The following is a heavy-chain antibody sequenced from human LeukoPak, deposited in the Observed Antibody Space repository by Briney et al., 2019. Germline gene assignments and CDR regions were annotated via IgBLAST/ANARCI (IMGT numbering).Heavy chain of an antibody. CDR3: ATGLDYGDPRKLDY. CDR2: FDPEDGET. Sequence: GASVKVSCKVSGYTLTELSMHWVRQAPGKGLEWMGGFDPEDGETIYAQKFQGRVTMTEDTSTDTAYMELSSLRSEDTAVYYCATGLDYGDPRKLDYWGQGTLVTVSS. J-gene: IGHJ4*02. D-gene: IGHD4-17*01. CDR1: GYTLTELS. V-gene: IGHV1-24*01.